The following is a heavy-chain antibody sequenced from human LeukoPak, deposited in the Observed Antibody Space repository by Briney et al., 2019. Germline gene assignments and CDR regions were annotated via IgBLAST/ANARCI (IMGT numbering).Heavy chain of an antibody. D-gene: IGHD1-26*01. V-gene: IGHV3-30-3*01. J-gene: IGHJ4*02. CDR2: TSYDGSNE. CDR1: GFILSTYA. CDR3: ARGRSGSYGESDS. Sequence: GGSLRLSCAASGFILSTYAMHWVRQAPGKGLEWVAVTSYDGSNEYYADSVKGRFTISRDISKNTVYVEMNSLKLEDTAVYYCARGRSGSYGESDSWGQGTLVTVSS.